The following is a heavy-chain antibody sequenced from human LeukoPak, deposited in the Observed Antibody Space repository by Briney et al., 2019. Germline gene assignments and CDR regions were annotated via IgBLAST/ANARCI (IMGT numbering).Heavy chain of an antibody. D-gene: IGHD3-9*01. J-gene: IGHJ3*02. CDR1: GYSISSGYY. Sequence: PSETLSLTCTVSGYSISSGYYWGWIRQPPGKGLEWIGSIYHSGSTYYNPSLKSRVTISVDTSKNQISLKLSSVTAADTAVYYCARARTYYGILTGYYHDAFDIWGQGTMVTVSS. CDR2: IYHSGST. CDR3: ARARTYYGILTGYYHDAFDI. V-gene: IGHV4-38-2*02.